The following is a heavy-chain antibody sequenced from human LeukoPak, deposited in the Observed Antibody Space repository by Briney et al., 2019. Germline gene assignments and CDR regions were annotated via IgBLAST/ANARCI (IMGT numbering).Heavy chain of an antibody. V-gene: IGHV1-2*04. Sequence: GASVKDSCKASGYTFTGYYMHWVRQAPGQGLEWMGWINPNSGGTNYAQKFQGWVAMTRDTSISTAYMELSRLRSDDTAVYYCARRGPLRYNWNVSYMDVWGKGTTVTVSS. J-gene: IGHJ6*03. CDR3: ARRGPLRYNWNVSYMDV. D-gene: IGHD1-20*01. CDR1: GYTFTGYY. CDR2: INPNSGGT.